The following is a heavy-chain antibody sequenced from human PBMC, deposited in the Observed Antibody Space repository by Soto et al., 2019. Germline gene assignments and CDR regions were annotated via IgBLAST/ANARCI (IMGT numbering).Heavy chain of an antibody. V-gene: IGHV4-30-4*01. CDR1: GGSISTIDNY. CDR2: IYYTGTT. J-gene: IGHJ5*02. Sequence: QLQLQESGPGLVKPSQTLSLSCAVSGGSISTIDNYWSWIRQPPGKGLEWIGYIYYTGTTYYNPSLKSRTVISLDTSKNQFSLQLTSVTAADTAVYYCARGVHYYSSRNWFDPWGQGTLVIVSS. D-gene: IGHD6-19*01. CDR3: ARGVHYYSSRNWFDP.